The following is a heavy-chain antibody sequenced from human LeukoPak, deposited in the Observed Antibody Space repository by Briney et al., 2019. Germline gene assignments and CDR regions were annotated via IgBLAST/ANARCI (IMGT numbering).Heavy chain of an antibody. D-gene: IGHD3-9*01. CDR2: IYFGGST. J-gene: IGHJ4*02. V-gene: IGHV4-39*01. CDR1: GGSISSSDYY. CDR3: ARPQDYDILTGYSN. Sequence: PSETLSLTCTVSGGSISSSDYYWGWIRQPPGKGLEWIGSIYFGGSTYYNPSLKSRVTISVDTSKNQFSLKLSSVTAADTAVYYCARPQDYDILTGYSNWGRGTLVTVSS.